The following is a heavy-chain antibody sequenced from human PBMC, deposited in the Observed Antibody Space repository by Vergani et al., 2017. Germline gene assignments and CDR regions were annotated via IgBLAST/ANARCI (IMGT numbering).Heavy chain of an antibody. J-gene: IGHJ6*02. CDR1: GGSFNTYY. Sequence: QVQLEESGPGLVKPSETLSLTCTVSGGSFNTYYWSWIRQSPGKGLEWIGYIYSTGGTNYNPSLNSRVTMSVDTSKNQFSLKLRSVTAADTAVYFCARVMYRDEASTGYRLEGMDIWGQGTTVTISS. V-gene: IGHV4-59*13. D-gene: IGHD3-9*01. CDR3: ARVMYRDEASTGYRLEGMDI. CDR2: IYSTGGT.